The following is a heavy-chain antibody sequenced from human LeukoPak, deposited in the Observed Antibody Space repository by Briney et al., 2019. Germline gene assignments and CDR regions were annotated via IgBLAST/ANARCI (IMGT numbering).Heavy chain of an antibody. V-gene: IGHV1-18*01. J-gene: IGHJ4*02. D-gene: IGHD5-18*01. CDR2: ISAYNGNT. CDR1: GYTFTSYG. CDR3: ARDSPTSYGISWADY. Sequence: ASVKVSCKASGYTFTSYGISWVRQAPGQGLEWMGRISAYNGNTNYAQKLQGRVTMTTDTSTSTAYMELRSLRSDDTAVYYCARDSPTSYGISWADYWGQGTLVTVSS.